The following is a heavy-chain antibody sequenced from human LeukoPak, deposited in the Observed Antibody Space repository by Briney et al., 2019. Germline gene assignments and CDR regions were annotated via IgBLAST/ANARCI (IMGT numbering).Heavy chain of an antibody. D-gene: IGHD1-26*01. CDR2: ISYDGSNK. J-gene: IGHJ4*02. CDR3: AREGGSRFRDLDY. V-gene: IGHV3-30*01. CDR1: GFTFSSYA. Sequence: HPGRSLRLSCAASGFTFSSYAMHWVRQAPGKGLEWVAVISYDGSNKYYADSVKGRFTISRDNSKNTLYLQMNSLRAEDTAVYYCAREGGSRFRDLDYWGQGTLVTVSS.